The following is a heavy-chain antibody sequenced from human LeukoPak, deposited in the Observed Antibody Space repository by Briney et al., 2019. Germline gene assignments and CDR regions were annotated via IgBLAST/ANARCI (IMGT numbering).Heavy chain of an antibody. CDR3: VRRAAVMGMYF. Sequence: GGSLRLSCTASGFIFATHTLTWVRQAPGKGLEWVASISGSGDSTNYGDSVKGRFTISRDNFKRTVHLEMSNLRADDTAMYYCVRRAAVMGMYFWGLGTTVIASS. J-gene: IGHJ6*02. CDR2: ISGSGDST. CDR1: GFIFATHT. V-gene: IGHV3-23*01. D-gene: IGHD1-14*01.